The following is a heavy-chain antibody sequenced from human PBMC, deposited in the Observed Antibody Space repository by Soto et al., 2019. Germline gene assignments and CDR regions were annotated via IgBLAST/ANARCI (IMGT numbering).Heavy chain of an antibody. CDR2: IWHDGSVK. V-gene: IGHV3-33*01. D-gene: IGHD1-26*01. CDR3: ARAVGPFDY. CDR1: GCTFSTYV. J-gene: IGHJ4*02. Sequence: GGSLRLSCAAAGCTFSTYVIHWVRQAPGKGLEWVAVIWHDGSVKHYADSVKGRFTISRDNFKNTLYLEMNSLRVEDTAVYYCARAVGPFDYWGQGTLVTVSS.